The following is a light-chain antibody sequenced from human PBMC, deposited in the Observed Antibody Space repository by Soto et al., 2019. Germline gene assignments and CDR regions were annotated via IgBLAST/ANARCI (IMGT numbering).Light chain of an antibody. V-gene: IGLV2-23*01. J-gene: IGLJ3*02. CDR1: NSDVGYYNL. CDR3: CSYAGSSTLV. Sequence: QSALTQPATVSGSPGQSITISCTGTNSDVGYYNLISWYQQYPGKAPKLLIYEATRRPSGASHRFSGSKSGNMASLTISGLQADDEAHYYCCSYAGSSTLVFGGGTKLTVL. CDR2: EAT.